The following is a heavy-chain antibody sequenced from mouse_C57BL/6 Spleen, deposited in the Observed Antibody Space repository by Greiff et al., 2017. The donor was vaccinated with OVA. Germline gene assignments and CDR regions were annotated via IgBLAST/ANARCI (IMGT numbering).Heavy chain of an antibody. Sequence: QVQLQQSGAELVRPGTSVKVSCKASGYAFTNYLIEWVKQRPGQGLEWIGVINPGSGGTNYNEKFKGKATLTADKSSSTAYMQLSSLTSEDSAVYFCARDGSSSVYFDYWGQGTTLTVSS. CDR2: INPGSGGT. V-gene: IGHV1-54*01. J-gene: IGHJ2*01. CDR1: GYAFTNYL. D-gene: IGHD1-1*01. CDR3: ARDGSSSVYFDY.